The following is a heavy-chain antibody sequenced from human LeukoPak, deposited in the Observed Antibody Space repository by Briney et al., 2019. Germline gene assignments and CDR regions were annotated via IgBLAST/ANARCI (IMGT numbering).Heavy chain of an antibody. CDR1: GYTFTGYY. D-gene: IGHD4-17*01. CDR2: INPNSGGT. Sequence: ASVKVSCKASGYTFTGYYMHWVRQAPGQGLEWMGWINPNSGGTNYAQKFQGRVTMTRDTSISTAYMELSRLRSDDTAVYYCARDNGETTVTPGYWFDPWGQGTLVTVSS. CDR3: ARDNGETTVTPGYWFDP. V-gene: IGHV1-2*02. J-gene: IGHJ5*02.